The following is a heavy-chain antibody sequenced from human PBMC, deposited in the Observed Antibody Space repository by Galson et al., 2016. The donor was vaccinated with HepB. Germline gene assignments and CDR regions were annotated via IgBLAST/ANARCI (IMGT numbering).Heavy chain of an antibody. Sequence: SLRLSCAASGFTVSTSYMSWVRQAPGKGLEWVSLIESAGSTYYAGSAKGRFTISRETSKNTLYLQMNSLRVEDTAAYYCARDWRNGGFDYWGQGTLVTVSS. D-gene: IGHD1-1*01. CDR2: IESAGST. V-gene: IGHV3-53*01. CDR3: ARDWRNGGFDY. CDR1: GFTVSTSY. J-gene: IGHJ4*02.